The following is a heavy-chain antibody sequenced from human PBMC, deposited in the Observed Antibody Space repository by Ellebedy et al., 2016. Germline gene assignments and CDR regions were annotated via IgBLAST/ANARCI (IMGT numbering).Heavy chain of an antibody. CDR1: GGSISSGSYY. V-gene: IGHV4-61*02. CDR2: IYTSGST. Sequence: SETLSLXXTVSGGSISSGSYYWSWIRQPAGKGLEWIGRIYTSGSTNYNPSLKSRVTMSVDTSKNQFSLKLSSVTAADTAVYYCARTYYYGSGNPDWGQGTLVTVSS. D-gene: IGHD3-10*01. J-gene: IGHJ4*02. CDR3: ARTYYYGSGNPD.